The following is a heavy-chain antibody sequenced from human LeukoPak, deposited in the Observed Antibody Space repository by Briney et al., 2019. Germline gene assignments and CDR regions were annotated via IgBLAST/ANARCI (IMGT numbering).Heavy chain of an antibody. Sequence: PGGSLRLSCAASGFTVSSNYMSWVRQAPGKGLEWVSVIYSGGSTYYADSVKGRFTISRDNSKNTLYLQMNSLRAEDTAVYYCARDAPSRRFDPWGQGTLVTVS. CDR3: ARDAPSRRFDP. CDR1: GFTVSSNY. V-gene: IGHV3-53*01. J-gene: IGHJ5*02. CDR2: IYSGGST.